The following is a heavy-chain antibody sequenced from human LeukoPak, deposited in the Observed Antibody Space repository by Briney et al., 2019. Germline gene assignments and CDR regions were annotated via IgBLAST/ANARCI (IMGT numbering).Heavy chain of an antibody. D-gene: IGHD6-13*01. CDR2: ISYDGSNK. V-gene: IGHV3-30-3*01. CDR3: AREESWSFDY. CDR1: GFTFSSYA. J-gene: IGHJ4*02. Sequence: GRSLRLSCAASGFTFSSYAMHWVHQAPGKGLEWVAVISYDGSNKYYADSVKGRFTISRDNSKNTLYLQMNSLRAEDTAVYYCAREESWSFDYWGQGTLVTVSS.